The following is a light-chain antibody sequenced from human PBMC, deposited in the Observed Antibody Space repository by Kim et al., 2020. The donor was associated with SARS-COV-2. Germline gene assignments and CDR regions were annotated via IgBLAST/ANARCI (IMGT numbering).Light chain of an antibody. Sequence: QGVTISCPGSSSNIGAGYAVHWYQQLPGTAPKLLIYGNSNRPSGVPDRFSGSKSGTSASLAITGLQAEDEADYYCQSYDSSLSGWVFGGGTQLTVL. CDR2: GNS. J-gene: IGLJ2*01. CDR3: QSYDSSLSGWV. CDR1: SSNIGAGYA. V-gene: IGLV1-40*01.